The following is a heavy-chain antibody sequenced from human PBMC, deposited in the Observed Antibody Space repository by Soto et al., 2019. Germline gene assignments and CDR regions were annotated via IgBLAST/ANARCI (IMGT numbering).Heavy chain of an antibody. J-gene: IGHJ2*01. CDR1: GFTFSSYA. V-gene: IGHV3-30-3*01. Sequence: QVQLVESGGGVVQPGRSLRLSCAASGFTFSSYAMHWVRQAPGKGLEWVAVISYDGSNKYYADSVKGRFTISRDNSKNTLYLQMNSLGAEDTAVYYCARDSAPRDIVVVVAATFDLWGRGTLVTVSS. CDR3: ARDSAPRDIVVVVAATFDL. CDR2: ISYDGSNK. D-gene: IGHD2-15*01.